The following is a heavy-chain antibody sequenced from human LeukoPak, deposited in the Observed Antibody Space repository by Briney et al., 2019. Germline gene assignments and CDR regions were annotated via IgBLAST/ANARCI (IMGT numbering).Heavy chain of an antibody. CDR2: ISAYNGNT. Sequence: VSVKVSCKASGYTFTSYGISWGRQAPGQGLEWMGGISAYNGNTNYAQKLQGRVNMTTDTSTSTAYMELRSLRSDDTAVSYCARGPRTPDYGGKRGTYYYYYYMDVWGKGTTVTVSS. CDR1: GYTFTSYG. CDR3: ARGPRTPDYGGKRGTYYYYYYMDV. J-gene: IGHJ6*03. V-gene: IGHV1-18*01. D-gene: IGHD4-23*01.